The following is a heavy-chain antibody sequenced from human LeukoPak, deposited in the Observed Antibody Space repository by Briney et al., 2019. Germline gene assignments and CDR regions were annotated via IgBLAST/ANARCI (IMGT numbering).Heavy chain of an antibody. J-gene: IGHJ4*02. D-gene: IGHD6-19*01. CDR1: GFTFSSYW. V-gene: IGHV3-7*02. CDR2: ISQDGSEK. Sequence: GGSLRLSCATSGFTFSSYWMTWVRQTPGKGLEWVAHISQDGSEKYYVDSVKGRFTISRDNAKNTLYLQMNSLRAEDTAVFYCARVRDISGHWGFLDYWGQGTLVTVSS. CDR3: ARVRDISGHWGFLDY.